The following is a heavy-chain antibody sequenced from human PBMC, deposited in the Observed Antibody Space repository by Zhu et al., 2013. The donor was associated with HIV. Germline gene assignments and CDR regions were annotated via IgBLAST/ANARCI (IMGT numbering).Heavy chain of an antibody. Sequence: QVRPGTVCGGVKKPGASVKVSCEASGYSFIAYYIHWVRQAPGQGFEWVGWISPDSGGTNLAKKFQGRVIMTRDTSTSTASMQMTRLRLDDTAVYYCARDLGVRGVLKNAFDLWGQGTMVIVSS. CDR1: GYSFIAYY. J-gene: IGHJ3*01. D-gene: IGHD3-10*01. CDR3: ARDLGVRGVLKNAFDL. V-gene: IGHV1-2*02. CDR2: ISPDSGGT.